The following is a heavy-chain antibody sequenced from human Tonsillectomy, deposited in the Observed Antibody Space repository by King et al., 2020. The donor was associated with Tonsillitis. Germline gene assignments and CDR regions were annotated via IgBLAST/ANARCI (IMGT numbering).Heavy chain of an antibody. CDR2: ISYDGSNK. V-gene: IGHV3-30*01. Sequence: QLVQAGGGVVQPGRSLRLSCSASGFTFRNYSMYWGRQAPGKGLEWVAVISYDGSNKNYADAVKGRFTITRDNSKNTLYLQMNSLRGEDTAVYYCARDGVRHDAFDNW. D-gene: IGHD3-10*01. CDR1: GFTFRNYS. CDR3: ARDGVRHDAFDN. J-gene: IGHJ3*02.